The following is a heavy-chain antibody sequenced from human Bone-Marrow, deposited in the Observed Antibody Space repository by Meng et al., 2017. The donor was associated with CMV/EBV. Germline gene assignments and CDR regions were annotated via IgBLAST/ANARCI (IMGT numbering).Heavy chain of an antibody. CDR3: ARLIVGAIDI. D-gene: IGHD1-26*01. V-gene: IGHV3-21*01. Sequence: GESLKISCTASGFTFSPTGMTWVRQAPGKGLEWVSTISSTYELKYSDSVRGRFTISRDNDRTSLYLQMNSLRVEDTAVYYCARLIVGAIDIWGQGTMVTVSS. CDR1: GFTFSPTG. J-gene: IGHJ3*02. CDR2: ISSTYELK.